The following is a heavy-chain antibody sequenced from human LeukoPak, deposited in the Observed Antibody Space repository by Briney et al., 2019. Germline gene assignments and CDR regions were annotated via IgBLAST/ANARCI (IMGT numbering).Heavy chain of an antibody. V-gene: IGHV3-30*02. CDR2: IRFDGSSK. D-gene: IGHD2-2*02. J-gene: IGHJ5*02. CDR3: VKGGYCSSTICYNLGWFDP. CDR1: GFTFSSFG. Sequence: TGGSLRLSCAASGFTFSSFGMHWVRQAPGKGLEWVAFIRFDGSSKNCADSVKGRFTISRDNSKNTLYLEMNSLRAEDTAVYYCVKGGYCSSTICYNLGWFDPWGQGTLVTVSS.